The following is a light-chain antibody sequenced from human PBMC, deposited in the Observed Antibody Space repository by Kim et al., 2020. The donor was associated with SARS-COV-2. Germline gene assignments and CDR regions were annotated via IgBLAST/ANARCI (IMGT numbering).Light chain of an antibody. V-gene: IGKV3-15*01. CDR3: QQYNNWPPDT. J-gene: IGKJ5*01. CDR2: GAS. Sequence: EIVLTQSPGTLSLSPGERATLSCRASQSVSFTFLAWYQQKPGQAPRLLIYGASTRATGIPARFSGSGSGTEFTLTISSLQSEDFAVYYCQQYNNWPPDTFGQGTRLEIK. CDR1: QSVSFTF.